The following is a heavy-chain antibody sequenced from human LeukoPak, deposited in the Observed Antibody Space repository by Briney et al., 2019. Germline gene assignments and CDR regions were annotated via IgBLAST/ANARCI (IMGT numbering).Heavy chain of an antibody. CDR1: GYTLTELS. V-gene: IGHV1-24*01. CDR2: FDPEDGET. Sequence: ASVNVSCKVSGYTLTELSMHWVRQAPGQGLEWMGGFDPEDGETIYAQKIQGRVTITEDTSTDTAYMELSSLRSEDTAVYYCASYDIVTGYYFDYWGQGTLVTVSS. J-gene: IGHJ4*02. D-gene: IGHD3-9*01. CDR3: ASYDIVTGYYFDY.